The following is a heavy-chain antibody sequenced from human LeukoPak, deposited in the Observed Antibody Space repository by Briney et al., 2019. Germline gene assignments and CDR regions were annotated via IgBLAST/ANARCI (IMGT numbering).Heavy chain of an antibody. V-gene: IGHV1-18*04. D-gene: IGHD6-13*01. CDR2: ISVYNGKT. J-gene: IGHJ4*02. Sequence: GASVTVSFKASGYTFTGYYMHWVRQAPGQGLEWMAWISVYNGKTNYAQKLRGRVTMTTDTSTSTAYMELRSLRSDDTAVYYCARGGAAAGYDYWGQGTLVTVSS. CDR3: ARGGAAAGYDY. CDR1: GYTFTGYY.